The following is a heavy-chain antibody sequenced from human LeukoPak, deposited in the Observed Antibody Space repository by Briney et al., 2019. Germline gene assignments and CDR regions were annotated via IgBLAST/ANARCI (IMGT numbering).Heavy chain of an antibody. V-gene: IGHV4-30-4*01. CDR3: ARGTYYYDSSGYSRAYNWFDP. CDR1: GGSISSGDYY. D-gene: IGHD3-22*01. J-gene: IGHJ5*02. CDR2: IYYSGST. Sequence: SQTLSLTCTVSGGSISSGDYYWSWIRQPPGKGLEWIGYIYYSGSTYYNPSLKSRVTISVDTSKNQFSLKLSSVTAADTAVYYCARGTYYYDSSGYSRAYNWFDPWGQGTLVTVSS.